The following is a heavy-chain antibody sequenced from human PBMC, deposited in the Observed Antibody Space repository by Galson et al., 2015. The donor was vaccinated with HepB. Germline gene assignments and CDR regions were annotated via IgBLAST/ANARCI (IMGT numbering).Heavy chain of an antibody. J-gene: IGHJ4*02. CDR1: GFTFSSYG. Sequence: SLRLSCAASGFTFSSYGMHWVRQAPGKGLEWVAVIWYDGSNKYYADSVKGRFTISRDNSKNTLYLQMNSLRAEDTAVYYCARTSRLCIAARPRRGDCYYDYWGQGTLVTVSS. D-gene: IGHD2-21*01. V-gene: IGHV3-33*01. CDR2: IWYDGSNK. CDR3: ARTSRLCIAARPRRGDCYYDY.